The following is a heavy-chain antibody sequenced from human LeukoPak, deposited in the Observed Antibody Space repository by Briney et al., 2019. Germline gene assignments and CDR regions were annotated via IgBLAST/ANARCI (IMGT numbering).Heavy chain of an antibody. V-gene: IGHV3-48*04. D-gene: IGHD2-15*01. CDR3: ARVDCSGGSCYFTLVAIDY. Sequence: GGSLRLSCAASGFTFSSYSMNWVRQAPGKGLEWVSSISSSGSTIYYADSVKGRFTISRDNAKNSLYLQMNSLRAEDTAVYYCARVDCSGGSCYFTLVAIDYWGQGTLVTVSS. CDR2: ISSSGSTI. J-gene: IGHJ4*02. CDR1: GFTFSSYS.